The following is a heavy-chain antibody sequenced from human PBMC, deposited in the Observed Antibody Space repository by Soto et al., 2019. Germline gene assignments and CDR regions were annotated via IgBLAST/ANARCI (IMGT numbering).Heavy chain of an antibody. V-gene: IGHV1-18*01. CDR1: GYTFTSYG. D-gene: IGHD3-3*01. Sequence: APVKVSRKASGYTFTSYGISWGRQAPGQGLWGGGWGSSYNCHTNYAQTLQGRVTMTTDTPTSTAYMELRSLRSDDTAVYYCARVQLSITIFGVVIIQGWFDPWGQGTLVTVSS. J-gene: IGHJ5*02. CDR3: ARVQLSITIFGVVIIQGWFDP. CDR2: GSSYNCHT.